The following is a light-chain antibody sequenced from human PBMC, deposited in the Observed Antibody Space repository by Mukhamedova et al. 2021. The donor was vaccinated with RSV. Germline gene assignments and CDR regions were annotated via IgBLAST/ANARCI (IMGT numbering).Light chain of an antibody. CDR2: GAS. CDR3: QQYKYLWT. J-gene: IGKJ1*01. V-gene: IGKV3-15*01. Sequence: HGETPRLLIYGASTRATGIPDRLSGSGSGTEFTLTISSMQSEDFAIYYCQQYKYLWTFGPATKVEI.